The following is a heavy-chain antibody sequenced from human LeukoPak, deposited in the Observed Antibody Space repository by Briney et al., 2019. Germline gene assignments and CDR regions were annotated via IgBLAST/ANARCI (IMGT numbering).Heavy chain of an antibody. CDR2: IKQDGSEK. Sequence: GGSLRLSCAASGFTLNTYWMSWVRQAPGGGLEWVANIKQDGSEKYYVDSVKGRFTISRDNAKNSLYLQMNSLRAEDTALYYCARGNYGMDVWGQGTTVTVSS. V-gene: IGHV3-7*04. CDR3: ARGNYGMDV. CDR1: GFTLNTYW. J-gene: IGHJ6*02.